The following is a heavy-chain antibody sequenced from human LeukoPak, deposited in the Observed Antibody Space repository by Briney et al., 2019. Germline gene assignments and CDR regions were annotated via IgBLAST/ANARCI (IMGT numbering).Heavy chain of an antibody. CDR3: AKGGYSSSWTYVEY. CDR1: GFTVSSNY. D-gene: IGHD6-13*01. Sequence: GSLRLSCAASGFTVSSNYMSWVRQAPGKGLEWVSVIYSGGSTYYADSVKGRFTISRDNAKNSLYLQMNSLKTEDMALYYCAKGGYSSSWTYVEYWGQGTLVTVSS. V-gene: IGHV3-53*05. CDR2: IYSGGST. J-gene: IGHJ4*02.